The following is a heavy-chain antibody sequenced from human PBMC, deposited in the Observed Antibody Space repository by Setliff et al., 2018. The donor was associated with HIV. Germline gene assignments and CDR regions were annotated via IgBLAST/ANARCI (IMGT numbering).Heavy chain of an antibody. Sequence: SETLSLTCTVSGGSISSGDDYWSWIRQPPGKGLEWIGNIYDSESTYYNPSLKSRFTISGDTSKNHFSLKLRSVTAADTAVYYCARVSCSSWYSIPRYYYYSMDVWGNGTTVTVSS. D-gene: IGHD6-13*01. CDR3: ARVSCSSWYSIPRYYYYSMDV. CDR1: GGSISSGDDY. V-gene: IGHV4-30-4*08. CDR2: IYDSEST. J-gene: IGHJ6*03.